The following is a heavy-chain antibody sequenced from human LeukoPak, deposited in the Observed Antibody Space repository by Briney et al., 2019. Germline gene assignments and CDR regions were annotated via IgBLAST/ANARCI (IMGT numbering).Heavy chain of an antibody. V-gene: IGHV3-11*01. CDR2: ISSSGSTI. J-gene: IGHJ4*02. CDR3: ARDYAGGFGELFYFDY. CDR1: GFTFSDYY. Sequence: GGSLRLSCAASGFTFSDYYMSWIRQAPGKGLEWVSYISSSGSTIYYADSVKGRFTISRDNAKNSLYLQMNSLRAEDTAVYYCARDYAGGFGELFYFDYWGQGTLVTVSS. D-gene: IGHD3-10*01.